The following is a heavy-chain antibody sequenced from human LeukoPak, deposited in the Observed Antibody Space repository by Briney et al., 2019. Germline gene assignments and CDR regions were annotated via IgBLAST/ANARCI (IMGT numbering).Heavy chain of an antibody. J-gene: IGHJ4*02. CDR2: ITSTSAYI. D-gene: IGHD2-21*02. Sequence: KPGGSLRLSCAASGFTFSTYSMSWVRQAPGKGLEWVSSITSTSAYIYYTDSVKGRFTISRDNAKNSLFPQMNSLRAEDTAVYYCARGTATADYWGQGALVTVSS. CDR1: GFTFSTYS. CDR3: ARGTATADY. V-gene: IGHV3-21*01.